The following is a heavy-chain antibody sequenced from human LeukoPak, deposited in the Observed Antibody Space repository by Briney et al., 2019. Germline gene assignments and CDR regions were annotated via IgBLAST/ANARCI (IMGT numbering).Heavy chain of an antibody. V-gene: IGHV4-61*02. CDR2: IYTSGST. J-gene: IGHJ4*02. CDR3: ARGRAAAGTWY. D-gene: IGHD6-13*01. CDR1: GGSISSGSYY. Sequence: PSETLSLTCTVSGGSISSGSYYWSWIRQPAGKGLEWIGRIYTSGSTNYNPSLKSRVTISVDTSKNQFSLKLSSVTAADTAVYYCARGRAAAGTWYWGQGTLVTVSS.